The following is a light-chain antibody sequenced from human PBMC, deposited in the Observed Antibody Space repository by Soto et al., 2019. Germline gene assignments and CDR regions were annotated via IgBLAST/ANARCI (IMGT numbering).Light chain of an antibody. J-gene: IGLJ3*02. CDR1: SSNIGAGYD. CDR2: GNS. V-gene: IGLV1-40*01. CDR3: QSYDSSLWV. Sequence: QLVLTQPPSVSGAPGQRVTISCTGSSSNIGAGYDVHWYQQLPGTAPKLLIYGNSNRPSGVPDRFSGSKSGTSASLAITGLQAEDEADYYCQSYDSSLWVFGGGTKLTVL.